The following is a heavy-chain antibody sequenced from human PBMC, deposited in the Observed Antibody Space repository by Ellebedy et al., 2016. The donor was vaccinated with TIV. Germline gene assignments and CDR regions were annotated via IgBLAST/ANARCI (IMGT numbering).Heavy chain of an antibody. Sequence: ASVKVSCXASGYTFTSYGISWVRQAPGQGLEWMGWISAYNGNTKYAQKLQGRVTMTTDTSTSTAYMELRSLRSDDTAVYYCASIVPAAIGYYYYGMDVWGQGTTVTVSS. J-gene: IGHJ6*02. CDR3: ASIVPAAIGYYYYGMDV. CDR2: ISAYNGNT. V-gene: IGHV1-18*04. D-gene: IGHD2-2*01. CDR1: GYTFTSYG.